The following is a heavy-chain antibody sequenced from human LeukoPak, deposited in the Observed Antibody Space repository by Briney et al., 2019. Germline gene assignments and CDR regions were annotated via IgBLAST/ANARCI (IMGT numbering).Heavy chain of an antibody. D-gene: IGHD3-10*01. Sequence: GGSLRLSCAASGFTFSSYAMHWVRQAPGKGLEWVAVISYDGSNKYYADSVKGRFTISRDNAKNSLYLQMNSLRAEDTAVYYCATGGSIARAPRPGFWGQGTLVTVSS. CDR3: ATGGSIARAPRPGF. J-gene: IGHJ4*02. CDR1: GFTFSSYA. CDR2: ISYDGSNK. V-gene: IGHV3-30-3*01.